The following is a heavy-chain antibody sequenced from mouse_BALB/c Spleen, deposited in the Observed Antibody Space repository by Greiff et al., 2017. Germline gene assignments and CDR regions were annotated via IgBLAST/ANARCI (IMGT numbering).Heavy chain of an antibody. CDR2: IRNKANGYTT. CDR1: GFTFTDYY. CDR3: AREDYDERDWFAY. D-gene: IGHD2-4*01. J-gene: IGHJ3*01. Sequence: EVHLVESGGGLVQPGGSLRLSCATSGFTFTDYYMSWVRQPPGKALEWLGFIRNKANGYTTEYSASVKGRFTISRDNSQSILYLQMNTLRAEDSATYYCAREDYDERDWFAYWGQGTLVTVSA. V-gene: IGHV7-3*02.